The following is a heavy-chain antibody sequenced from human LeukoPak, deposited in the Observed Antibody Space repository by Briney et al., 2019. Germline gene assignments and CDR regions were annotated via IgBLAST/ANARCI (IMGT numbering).Heavy chain of an antibody. V-gene: IGHV4-39*01. CDR1: GGSISNYY. CDR2: IYYSGST. CDR3: ARHPESYYYDSSAPPWDAFDI. Sequence: NPSETLSLTCTVSGGSISNYYWGWIRQPPGKGLEWIGSIYYSGSTYYNPSLKSRVTISVDTSKNQFSLKLSSVTAADTAVYYCARHPESYYYDSSAPPWDAFDIWGQGTMVTVSS. D-gene: IGHD3-22*01. J-gene: IGHJ3*02.